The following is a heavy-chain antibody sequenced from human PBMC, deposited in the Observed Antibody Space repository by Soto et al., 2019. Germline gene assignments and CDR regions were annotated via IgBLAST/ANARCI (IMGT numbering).Heavy chain of an antibody. CDR1: GFTFSSYA. Sequence: GGSLRLSCAASGFTFSSYAMSWVRQAPGKGLEWVSAISGSGGSTYYADSVKGRFTISRDNSKNTLYLQMNSLRTEDTAVYYCASTWIQLWSQPYYFDYWGQGTLVTVSS. V-gene: IGHV3-23*01. CDR2: ISGSGGST. CDR3: ASTWIQLWSQPYYFDY. J-gene: IGHJ4*02. D-gene: IGHD5-18*01.